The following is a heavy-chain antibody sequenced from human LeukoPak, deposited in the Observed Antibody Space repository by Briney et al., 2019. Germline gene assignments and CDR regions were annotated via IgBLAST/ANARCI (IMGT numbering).Heavy chain of an antibody. D-gene: IGHD6-13*01. Sequence: PGGSLRLSCAASGFTFSNYWMHWVRQVPGKGLVWVSRINSDGSSTTYADSVKGRFTISRDNAKNTLYLQMNSLRAEDTAVYYCAREGAAAGTAPFDYWGQGTLVTVSS. V-gene: IGHV3-74*01. J-gene: IGHJ4*02. CDR1: GFTFSNYW. CDR2: INSDGSST. CDR3: AREGAAAGTAPFDY.